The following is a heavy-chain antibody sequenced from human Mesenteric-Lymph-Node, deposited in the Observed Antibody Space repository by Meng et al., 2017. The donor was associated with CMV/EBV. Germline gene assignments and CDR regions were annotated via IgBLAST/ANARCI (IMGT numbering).Heavy chain of an antibody. V-gene: IGHV1-69*01. Sequence: CKASGGTFSSYAITWVRQAPGQGLECVGEIIPVFGTVNYAQKFQGRVTITADESTSTAYMELSSLRSEDTAIYYCARSISAVGAFDYWGQGTLVTVSS. J-gene: IGHJ4*02. D-gene: IGHD6-13*01. CDR3: ARSISAVGAFDY. CDR2: IIPVFGTV. CDR1: GGTFSSYA.